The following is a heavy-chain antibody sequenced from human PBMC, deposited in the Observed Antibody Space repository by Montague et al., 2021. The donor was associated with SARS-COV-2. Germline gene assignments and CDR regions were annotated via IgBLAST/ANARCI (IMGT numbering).Heavy chain of an antibody. J-gene: IGHJ4*02. Sequence: SLRLSCAASGFAFSSYGMHWVRQAPGKGLEWVAVISYDGSNKYYADSVKGRFTISRDNSKNTLYLQMNSLRAEDTAVYCCAKEIVGLGELSPDYWGQGTLVTVSS. CDR1: GFAFSSYG. CDR3: AKEIVGLGELSPDY. V-gene: IGHV3-30*18. CDR2: ISYDGSNK. D-gene: IGHD3-16*02.